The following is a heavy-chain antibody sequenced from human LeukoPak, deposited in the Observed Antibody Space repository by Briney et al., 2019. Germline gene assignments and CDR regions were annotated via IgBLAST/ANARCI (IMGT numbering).Heavy chain of an antibody. J-gene: IGHJ5*02. CDR3: ARSDWFDP. CDR1: GFSFRNAW. CDR2: IKGDGSVT. Sequence: GGSLRLSCAASGFSFRNAWMHWVRQAPGRGLVWVSRIKGDGSVTVYADSVKGRFTISRDNAKNTLYLQMNSLRVEDTAVYYCARSDWFDPWGQGTLVTVSS. V-gene: IGHV3-74*01. D-gene: IGHD3-3*01.